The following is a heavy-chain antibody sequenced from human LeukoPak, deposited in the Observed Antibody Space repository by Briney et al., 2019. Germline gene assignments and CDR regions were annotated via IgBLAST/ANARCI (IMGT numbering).Heavy chain of an antibody. Sequence: ASVKASCKASGYTVTSYYMHWVRQAPGQGLEWMGIVNPSSISASYAQKFQGRVTTTRDTSTSTVSMELSSLRSEDTAVYYCARDSPISGSYYGGLGYWGQGTLVTVSS. V-gene: IGHV1-46*01. D-gene: IGHD1-26*01. CDR3: ARDSPISGSYYGGLGY. CDR2: VNPSSISA. J-gene: IGHJ4*02. CDR1: GYTVTSYY.